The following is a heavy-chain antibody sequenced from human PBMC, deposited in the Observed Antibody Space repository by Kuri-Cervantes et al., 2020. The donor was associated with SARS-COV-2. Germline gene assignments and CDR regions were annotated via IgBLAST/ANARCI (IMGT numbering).Heavy chain of an antibody. Sequence: SLKISCAASGFTFSRYAMHWVRQAPGKGLEWVAVISYDGSNKDYTASGKGRFTISRDNSQNTLYLQMKSLRTEDTALYYCARDRVGVHDSWGQGTLVTFSS. D-gene: IGHD2-21*01. CDR2: ISYDGSNK. CDR1: GFTFSRYA. CDR3: ARDRVGVHDS. V-gene: IGHV3-30-3*01. J-gene: IGHJ4*02.